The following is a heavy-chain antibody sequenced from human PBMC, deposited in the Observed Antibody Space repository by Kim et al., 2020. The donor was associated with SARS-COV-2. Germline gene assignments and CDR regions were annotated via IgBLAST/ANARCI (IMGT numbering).Heavy chain of an antibody. V-gene: IGHV3-7*01. D-gene: IGHD3-3*01. CDR1: GFTFSSYW. Sequence: GGSLRLSCAASGFTFSSYWMSWVRQAPGKGLEWVANIKQDGSEKYYVDSVKGRFTISRDNAKNSLYLQMNSLRAEDTAVYYCARDDYDFWSGYYTDIVATFWGQGTLVTVSS. CDR3: ARDDYDFWSGYYTDIVATF. J-gene: IGHJ4*02. CDR2: IKQDGSEK.